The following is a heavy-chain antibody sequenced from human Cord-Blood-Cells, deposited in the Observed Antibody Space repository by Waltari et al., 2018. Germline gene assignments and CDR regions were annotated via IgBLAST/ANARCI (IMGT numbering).Heavy chain of an antibody. CDR3: ATRLITGTDY. CDR2: IYYSGST. Sequence: QLQLQESGPGLVKPSETLSLTCTVSGGSISSSSYYWGWIRQPPGKGLEWIGSIYYSGSTYYTPSLKGRVTISVDTSKNQFSMKLSSVTAADTAVYYCATRLITGTDYWGQGTLVTVSS. CDR1: GGSISSSSYY. D-gene: IGHD1-20*01. J-gene: IGHJ4*02. V-gene: IGHV4-39*01.